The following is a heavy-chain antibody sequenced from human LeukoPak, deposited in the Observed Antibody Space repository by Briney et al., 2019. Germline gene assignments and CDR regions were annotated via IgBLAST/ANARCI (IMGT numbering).Heavy chain of an antibody. CDR1: GFTFGGYW. V-gene: IGHV3-7*01. CDR2: TKQDGSEK. D-gene: IGHD3-22*01. CDR3: ARVWYYYDSSGYYPDY. Sequence: PGGSLRLSCASSGFTFGGYWVSRVRQAPGKGLGWVAKTKQDGSEKYYVDSVKGRFTISRENDKNSLYLQMNSLRAEDTAVYYCARVWYYYDSSGYYPDYWGQGTLVTVSS. J-gene: IGHJ4*02.